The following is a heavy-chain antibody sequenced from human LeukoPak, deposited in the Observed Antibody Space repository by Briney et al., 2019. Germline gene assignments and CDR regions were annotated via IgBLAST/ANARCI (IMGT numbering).Heavy chain of an antibody. CDR1: GGTFISYA. V-gene: IGHV1-3*01. J-gene: IGHJ4*02. CDR2: INAGNGNT. Sequence: ASVKVSCKASGGTFISYAISWVRQAPGQRLEWMGWINAGNGNTKYSQKFQGSVTFTRDTSANTAYMELSSLRSEDTAVYYCASLGLVLDYWGQGTLVTVSS. CDR3: ASLGLVLDY. D-gene: IGHD6-19*01.